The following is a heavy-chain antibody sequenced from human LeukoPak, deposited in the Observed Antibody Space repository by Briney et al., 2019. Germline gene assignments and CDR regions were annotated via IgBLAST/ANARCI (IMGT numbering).Heavy chain of an antibody. V-gene: IGHV3-23*01. CDR3: AKDREGYYYSFAMDV. CDR1: GFSFTNYG. CDR2: INGIGAST. J-gene: IGHJ6*02. Sequence: QTGGSLRLSCAASGFSFTNYGMAWVRQAPGKGLEWLSAINGIGASTYYADSVQGRFTISRDNSKNTLYLQMNSLRAEDTAVYFCAKDREGYYYSFAMDVWGQGTTVTVSS.